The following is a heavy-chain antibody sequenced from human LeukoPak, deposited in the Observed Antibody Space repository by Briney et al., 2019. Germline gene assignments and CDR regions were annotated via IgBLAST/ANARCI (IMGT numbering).Heavy chain of an antibody. CDR1: GFTFSSYG. CDR3: AKGFRLYGDYYFDY. CDR2: TSYGGSEE. J-gene: IGHJ4*02. Sequence: GGSLRLSCAASGFTFSSYGMHWVRQAPGKGLEWVAVTSYGGSEEYYADSVKGRFTISRDNSKNTLYLQMNSLRAEDTAIYYCAKGFRLYGDYYFDYWGQGTLVTVSS. V-gene: IGHV3-30*18. D-gene: IGHD4-17*01.